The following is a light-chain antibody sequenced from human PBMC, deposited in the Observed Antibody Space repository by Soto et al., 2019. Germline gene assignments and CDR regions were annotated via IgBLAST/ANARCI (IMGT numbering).Light chain of an antibody. CDR2: EVS. V-gene: IGLV2-14*01. J-gene: IGLJ1*01. Sequence: QSALTQPASVSGSPGQSITIPCTGTSSDVGGYNYVSWFQHRPGKAHKLMIYEVSNRPSGVPHRFSASKSVTTASLTISGLQAEDEAYYFCSSYTDSGSLYVFGTGTKVTVL. CDR1: SSDVGGYNY. CDR3: SSYTDSGSLYV.